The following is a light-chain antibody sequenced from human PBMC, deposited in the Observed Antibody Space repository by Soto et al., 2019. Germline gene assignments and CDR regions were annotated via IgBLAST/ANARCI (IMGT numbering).Light chain of an antibody. CDR1: QSVSSL. V-gene: IGKV3D-20*02. CDR3: QQRSNWPIT. CDR2: GAS. Sequence: EIVMTQSPATLSVSPVERATLSCMASQSVSSLLAWYQQKPGQAPRLLIYGASSRATGIPDRFSGSGSGTDFTLTISRLEPEDFAVYYCQQRSNWPITFGQGTRLEI. J-gene: IGKJ5*01.